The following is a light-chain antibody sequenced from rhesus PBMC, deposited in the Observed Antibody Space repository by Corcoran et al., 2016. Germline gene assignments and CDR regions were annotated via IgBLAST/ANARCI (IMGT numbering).Light chain of an antibody. V-gene: IGKV3-40*03. CDR3: QQPDNSPLP. J-gene: IGKJ4*01. CDR1: ESGGSD. Sequence: EIVMTQSPATLSLSPGETATLSCRASESGGSDLAWDQQKPGQVPKLLVHSAYFRATGIPDRFRGSGSRTQFTLTISSLDPEDVGVSRCQQPDNSPLPFGGGTKVELK. CDR2: SAY.